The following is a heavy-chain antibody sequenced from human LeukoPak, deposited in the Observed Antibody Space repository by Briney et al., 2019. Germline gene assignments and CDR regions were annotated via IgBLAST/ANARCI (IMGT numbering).Heavy chain of an antibody. V-gene: IGHV1-8*01. CDR1: GYTFTSYD. J-gene: IGHJ5*02. Sequence: ASVKVSCKASGYTFTSYDINWVRQATGQGLEWMGWRNPNSGNTGYAQKSQGRVTMTRNTSISTAYMELSSLRSEDTAVYYCARGYHGFWSGYIRSGWFDPWGQGTLVTVSS. CDR2: RNPNSGNT. CDR3: ARGYHGFWSGYIRSGWFDP. D-gene: IGHD3-3*01.